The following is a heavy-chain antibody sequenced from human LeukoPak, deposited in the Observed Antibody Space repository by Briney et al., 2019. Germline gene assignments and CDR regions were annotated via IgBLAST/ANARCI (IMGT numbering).Heavy chain of an antibody. CDR3: ARVWCSGGSCYSSRGASDI. Sequence: SVKVSCKASGGTFSSNTISWVRQAPGQGLECMGGIIPIFGTANYAQKFQGRVTITADESTSTAYMELSSLRYEDTAVYYCARVWCSGGSCYSSRGASDIWGQGTMVTVSS. CDR1: GGTFSSNT. V-gene: IGHV1-69*13. J-gene: IGHJ3*02. D-gene: IGHD2-15*01. CDR2: IIPIFGTA.